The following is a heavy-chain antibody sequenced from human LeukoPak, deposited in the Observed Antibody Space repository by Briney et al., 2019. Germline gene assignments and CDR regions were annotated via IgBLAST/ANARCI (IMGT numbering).Heavy chain of an antibody. J-gene: IGHJ4*02. CDR3: ARDPPGIVGATRGDY. Sequence: PGGSLRLSCAASGFTFSSYRMKWVRQARGKGMEGVSYISSSSSYIYYADSVKGRFTISRDNAKNSLYLQMNSLRAEDTAVYYCARDPPGIVGATRGDYWGQGTLVTVSS. CDR1: GFTFSSYR. CDR2: ISSSSSYI. V-gene: IGHV3-21*01. D-gene: IGHD1-26*01.